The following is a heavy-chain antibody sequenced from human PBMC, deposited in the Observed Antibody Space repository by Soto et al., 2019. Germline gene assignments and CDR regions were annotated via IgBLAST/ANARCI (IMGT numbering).Heavy chain of an antibody. V-gene: IGHV4-30-4*01. CDR1: GGSISSGDYY. CDR2: IYYSGST. D-gene: IGHD2-21*01. J-gene: IGHJ5*02. CDR3: ARDKTYLVDX. Sequence: PSETLSLTFTVSGGSISSGDYYWSWIRQPPGKGLEWIGYIYYSGSTYYNPSLKSRVTISVETSKNQFSLKLSSVTAAETAVYYCARDKTYLVDXWGQVTLVTVSX.